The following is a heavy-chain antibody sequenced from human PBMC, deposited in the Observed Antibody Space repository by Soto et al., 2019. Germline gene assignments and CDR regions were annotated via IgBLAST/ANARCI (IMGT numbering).Heavy chain of an antibody. CDR1: GASFGSHY. Sequence: QVRLQQGGAGLLKPSETLSLSCGVSGASFGSHYWSWIRQTPGTGLEWIGEINHNGNTNYNPSLKSRLTLSIDTSRGQFSLRLRSLTAADTAVYYCARVTRFPDAFDHWGQGTKVTVS. CDR3: ARVTRFPDAFDH. CDR2: INHNGNT. J-gene: IGHJ3*01. D-gene: IGHD3-16*01. V-gene: IGHV4-34*01.